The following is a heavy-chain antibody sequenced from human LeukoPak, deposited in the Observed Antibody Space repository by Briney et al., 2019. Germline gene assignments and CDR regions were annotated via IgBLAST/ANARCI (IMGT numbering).Heavy chain of an antibody. CDR2: IKQDGSEK. Sequence: GGSLRLSCEASGFTFSSYWMSWVRQAPGKGLEWVANIKQDGSEKYYVDSVKGRFTISRDNAKNSLYLQMNSLRAEDTAVYYCARRFFDHWGQGTLVTVSS. J-gene: IGHJ4*02. CDR1: GFTFSSYW. V-gene: IGHV3-7*01. CDR3: ARRFFDH.